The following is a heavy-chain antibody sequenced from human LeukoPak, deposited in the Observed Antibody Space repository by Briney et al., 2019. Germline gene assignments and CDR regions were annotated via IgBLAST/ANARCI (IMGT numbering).Heavy chain of an antibody. CDR3: ARGVMTTVTTPTPSDY. V-gene: IGHV4-34*01. Sequence: SETLSLTCAVYGRSFSGYYWSWIRQPPGKGLEWIGEINHSGSTNYNPSLKSRVTISVDTSKNQFSLKLSSVTAADTAVYYCARGVMTTVTTPTPSDYWGQGTLVTVSS. D-gene: IGHD4-17*01. CDR2: INHSGST. J-gene: IGHJ4*02. CDR1: GRSFSGYY.